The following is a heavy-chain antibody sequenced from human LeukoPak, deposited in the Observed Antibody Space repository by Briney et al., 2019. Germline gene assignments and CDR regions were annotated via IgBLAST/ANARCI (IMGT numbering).Heavy chain of an antibody. D-gene: IGHD4-11*01. V-gene: IGHV4-39*07. CDR3: ARDRRDYGNFVWYDP. CDR1: GGSISGSNHY. CDR2: VCHTGRT. J-gene: IGHJ5*02. Sequence: SETLSLTCTVSGGSISGSNHYWGWIRQPPGKGPEWIGSVCHTGRTYYNVSLNSRLTISVDTSKNQFSLKMTSVTAADTAVYFCARDRRDYGNFVWYDPWGQGTLVTVSS.